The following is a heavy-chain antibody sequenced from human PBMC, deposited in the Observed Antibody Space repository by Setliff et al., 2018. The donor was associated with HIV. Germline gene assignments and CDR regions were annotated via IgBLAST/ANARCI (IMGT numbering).Heavy chain of an antibody. J-gene: IGHJ4*02. D-gene: IGHD2-15*01. CDR3: AGDYAGSGRPFDY. CDR1: GDSVSSSPYY. CDR2: FDSTGSP. Sequence: PSQTPSLTCPVSGDSVSSSPYYWSWIRQPAGKGLEWIGRFDSTGSPDYNPSLKSRVTISIDTSKNHFSLKLSSVTAADTAVYFCAGDYAGSGRPFDYWGQGTLVTVSS. V-gene: IGHV4-61*02.